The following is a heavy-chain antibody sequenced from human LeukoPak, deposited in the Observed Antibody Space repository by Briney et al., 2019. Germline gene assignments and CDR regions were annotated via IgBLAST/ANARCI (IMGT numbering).Heavy chain of an antibody. CDR3: ARVRAGGIDY. CDR1: GYTFTSNY. V-gene: IGHV1-46*01. Sequence: ASVKDSCKASGYTFTSNYMHWVRQAPGQGLEWMGIINPAGGTTNYAQKFQGRVTMTRDTSTSTVYMELRSLRSDDTAVYYCARVRAGGIDYWGQGTLVTVSS. J-gene: IGHJ4*02. D-gene: IGHD6-19*01. CDR2: INPAGGTT.